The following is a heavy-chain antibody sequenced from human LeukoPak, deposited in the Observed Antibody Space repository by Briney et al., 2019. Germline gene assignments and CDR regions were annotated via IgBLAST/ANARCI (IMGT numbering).Heavy chain of an antibody. V-gene: IGHV4-61*02. CDR1: SGSISSGSYY. CDR2: MYTSGST. Sequence: SETLSLTCTVSSGSISSGSYYWSWIRQPAGKGLEWIGRMYTSGSTNYNPSLKSRVTISVDTSKNQFSLKLSSVTAADTAGYYCARGASSSSAIRYYYYYMDVWGKGTTVTVSS. CDR3: ARGASSSSAIRYYYYYMDV. J-gene: IGHJ6*03. D-gene: IGHD6-6*01.